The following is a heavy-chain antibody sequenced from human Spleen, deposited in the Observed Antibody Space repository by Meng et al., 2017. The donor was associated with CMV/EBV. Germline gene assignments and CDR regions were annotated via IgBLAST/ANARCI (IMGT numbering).Heavy chain of an antibody. V-gene: IGHV1-2*02. Sequence: SGYAFTDYYIHWVRQAPGQGLEWMGWINPNSGGTSYAQNFQGRVTMTRDTSISTAYMEVSSLRSDDTAVYYCSRAGLGFGGYNYNFDYWGQGTLVTVSS. CDR1: GYAFTDYY. CDR3: SRAGLGFGGYNYNFDY. D-gene: IGHD5-24*01. J-gene: IGHJ4*02. CDR2: INPNSGGT.